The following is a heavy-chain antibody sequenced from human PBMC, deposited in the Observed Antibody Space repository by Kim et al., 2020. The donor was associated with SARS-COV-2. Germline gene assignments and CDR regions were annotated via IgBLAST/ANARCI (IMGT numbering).Heavy chain of an antibody. D-gene: IGHD1-1*01. CDR3: ARDWEAASGTWWFDP. V-gene: IGHV1-3*01. Sequence: QKCPGRVTITRDKSASTAYMELSSLRSEDTAVYYCARDWEAASGTWWFDPWGQGTLVTVSS. J-gene: IGHJ5*02.